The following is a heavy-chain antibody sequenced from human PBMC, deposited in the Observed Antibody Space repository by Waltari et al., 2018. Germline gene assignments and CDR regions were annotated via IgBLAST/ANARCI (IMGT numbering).Heavy chain of an antibody. Sequence: EVQLVESGGGWVQPGRSLRPSCQAPGFNFALYVLTRIRQAPGKGLEWVGFIRGKSYGGTTEYASSVKDRFIISRDDSKSIAYLQMYNLKIEDTAVYFCTSPHDSSGYSPGDLGYWGQGTLVTVSS. CDR2: IRGKSYGGTT. D-gene: IGHD3-22*01. CDR3: TSPHDSSGYSPGDLGY. CDR1: GFNFALYV. J-gene: IGHJ4*02. V-gene: IGHV3-49*03.